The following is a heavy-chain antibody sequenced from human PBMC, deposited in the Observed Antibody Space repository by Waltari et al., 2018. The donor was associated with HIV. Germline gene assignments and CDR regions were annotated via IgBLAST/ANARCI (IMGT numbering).Heavy chain of an antibody. Sequence: EVQLVQSGAEVKKPGESLKISCKGSGYSFSTYWIGWLRQMPGKGPEWMGVIYPDDSDVRYSPSFQGQVTISADRSTDTAYLQWSSLKASDTAIYYCARHLRSSPVGSFFFDYWGQGTLVTVSS. CDR2: IYPDDSDV. V-gene: IGHV5-51*01. CDR1: GYSFSTYW. CDR3: ARHLRSSPVGSFFFDY. J-gene: IGHJ4*02. D-gene: IGHD6-6*01.